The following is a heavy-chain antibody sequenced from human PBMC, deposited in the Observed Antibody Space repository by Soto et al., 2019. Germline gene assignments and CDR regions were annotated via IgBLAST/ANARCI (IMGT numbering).Heavy chain of an antibody. CDR2: IKSKTDGGTT. V-gene: IGHV3-15*01. J-gene: IGHJ4*02. CDR1: GFTFSNAW. Sequence: EVQLVESGGGLVKPGGSLRLSCAASGFTFSNAWMSWVRQAPGKGLEWVGRIKSKTDGGTTDYAAPVKGRFTISRDDSKNTLYLQMNSLKTEDTAVYYCTTTSDFWSGYSEPPDYWGQGTLVTVSS. D-gene: IGHD3-3*01. CDR3: TTTSDFWSGYSEPPDY.